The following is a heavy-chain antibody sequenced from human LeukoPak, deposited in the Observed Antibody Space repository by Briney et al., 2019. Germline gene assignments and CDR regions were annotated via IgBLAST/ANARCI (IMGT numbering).Heavy chain of an antibody. CDR2: ISSSSSYI. J-gene: IGHJ4*02. Sequence: GGSLRLSCAASGFTFSSYSMNWVRQAPGKGLEWVSSISSSSSYIYYADSVKGRFTISRDNAKNSLYLQMNSLRAEDTAVYYCSRDLTDFWSCYLSYLGQGTLVNGSS. CDR1: GFTFSSYS. CDR3: SRDLTDFWSCYLSY. D-gene: IGHD3-3*01. V-gene: IGHV3-21*01.